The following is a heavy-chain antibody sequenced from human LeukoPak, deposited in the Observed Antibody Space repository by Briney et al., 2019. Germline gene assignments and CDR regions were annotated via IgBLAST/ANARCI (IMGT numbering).Heavy chain of an antibody. J-gene: IGHJ4*02. V-gene: IGHV4-59*01. CDR1: GGSISSYY. CDR2: IYHSGST. D-gene: IGHD3-3*01. Sequence: SETLSLTCTVSGGSISSYYWSWIRQPPGKGLECIGSIYHSGSTYYNPSLKSRVTISVDTSKNHFSLKLRSVTTADTAVYYCARLNTIFGVAIDYWGQGTLVTVSS. CDR3: ARLNTIFGVAIDY.